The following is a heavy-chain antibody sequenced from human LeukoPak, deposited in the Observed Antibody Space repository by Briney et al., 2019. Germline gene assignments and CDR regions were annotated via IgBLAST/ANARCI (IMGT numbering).Heavy chain of an antibody. CDR2: IKSKTDGGTT. Sequence: GSLRLSCAASGFTFSNAWMSWVRQAPGKGLEWVGRIKSKTDGGTTDYAAPVKGRFTISRDDSKNTLYLQMNSLKTEDTAVYYCTTECAYYYDSSGYDPYYFDYWGQGTLVTVSS. CDR1: GFTFSNAW. J-gene: IGHJ4*02. D-gene: IGHD3-22*01. CDR3: TTECAYYYDSSGYDPYYFDY. V-gene: IGHV3-15*01.